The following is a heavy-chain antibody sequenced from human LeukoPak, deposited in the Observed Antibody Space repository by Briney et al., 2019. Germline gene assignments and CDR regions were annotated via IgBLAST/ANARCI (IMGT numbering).Heavy chain of an antibody. CDR3: ARELVIAYYYEIPGWFDP. Sequence: SETLSLTCTVSGGSISSSSYHWGWIRQPPGKGLEWIGNMYYSGSTYYNPSLKSRASMSVDTSKNQFSLRLSSVTAADTAVYYCARELVIAYYYEIPGWFDPWGQGTLVTVSS. CDR2: MYYSGST. J-gene: IGHJ5*02. CDR1: GGSISSSSYH. D-gene: IGHD3-22*01. V-gene: IGHV4-39*02.